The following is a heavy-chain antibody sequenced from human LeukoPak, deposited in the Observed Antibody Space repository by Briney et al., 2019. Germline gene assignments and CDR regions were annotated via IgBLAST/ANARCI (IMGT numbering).Heavy chain of an antibody. D-gene: IGHD6-6*01. CDR3: AKPYSSSSGY. J-gene: IGHJ4*02. CDR2: ISRGGNTI. V-gene: IGHV3-11*01. CDR1: GFTFSDYY. Sequence: GGSLRLSCAASGFTFSDYYMSWIRQAPGKGLEWVSYISRGGNTIYYADSVKGRFTISRDNAKNSLYLQMNSLRAEDTAVYYCAKPYSSSSGYWGQGTLVTVSS.